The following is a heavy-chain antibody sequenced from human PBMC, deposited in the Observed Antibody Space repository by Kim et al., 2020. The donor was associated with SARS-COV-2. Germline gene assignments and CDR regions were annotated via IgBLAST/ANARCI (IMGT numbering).Heavy chain of an antibody. D-gene: IGHD1-1*01. CDR1: GFTFSSYA. V-gene: IGHV3-23*01. CDR2: ITENGATT. Sequence: GGSLRLSCAASGFTFSSYAMGWVRQVPGKGLEWVSSITENGATTYYADSVKGRFTISRDNSRNTLYFQMNSLRAEDTALYYCAKGRYNNAWGYGDVWGKG. CDR3: AKGRYNNAWGYGDV. J-gene: IGHJ6*03.